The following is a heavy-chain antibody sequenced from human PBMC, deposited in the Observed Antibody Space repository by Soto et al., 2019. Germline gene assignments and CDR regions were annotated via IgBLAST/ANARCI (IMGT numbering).Heavy chain of an antibody. V-gene: IGHV1-3*02. D-gene: IGHD4-17*01. CDR3: ARLSYSDALDV. Sequence: QVQLVQSGAEVRTPGASVKISCKASGYTFRSHGVQWVRQAPGQRLEWVGWSNGGNGFTKYSQEFQDRVTITRETAASTIYMELHSLTSDDTAVYYCARLSYSDALDVWGQGTTVTVSS. CDR2: SNGGNGFT. CDR1: GYTFRSHG. J-gene: IGHJ6*02.